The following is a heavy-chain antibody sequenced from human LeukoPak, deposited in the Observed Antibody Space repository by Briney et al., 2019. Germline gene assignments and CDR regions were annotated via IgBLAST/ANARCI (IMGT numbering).Heavy chain of an antibody. D-gene: IGHD6-13*01. CDR2: IYYSRST. J-gene: IGHJ5*02. V-gene: IGHV4-39*07. CDR1: GGSISSSSYY. Sequence: PSETLSLTCTVSGGSISSSSYYWGWIRQPPGKGLEWIGSIYYSRSTYYNPSLKSRVTISVDTSKNQFSLKLSSVTAADTAVYYCARDRDDDPNSSWYRSGLNWFDPWGQGTLVTVSS. CDR3: ARDRDDDPNSSWYRSGLNWFDP.